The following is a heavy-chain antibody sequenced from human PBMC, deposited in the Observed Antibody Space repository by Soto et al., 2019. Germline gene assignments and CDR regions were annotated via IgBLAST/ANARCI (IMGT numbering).Heavy chain of an antibody. CDR1: GYTFSSYA. D-gene: IGHD2-15*01. J-gene: IGHJ4*02. CDR2: ISGSGGST. Sequence: GGSLRLSCAASGYTFSSYAMSWVRKAPGKGLEWVSAISGSGGSTYYADSVKGRFTISRDNSKNTLYLQMNSLRAEDTAVYYCARRIGYRGYWGQGTLVTVSS. V-gene: IGHV3-23*01. CDR3: ARRIGYRGY.